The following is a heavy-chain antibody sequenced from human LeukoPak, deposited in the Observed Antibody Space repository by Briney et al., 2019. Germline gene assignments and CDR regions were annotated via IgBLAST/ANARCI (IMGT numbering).Heavy chain of an antibody. J-gene: IGHJ3*02. CDR1: GGTFSSYT. CDR2: IIPILGIA. Sequence: SVKVSCKASGGTFSSYTISWVRQAPGQGLEWMGRIIPILGIANYAQKFQGRVTITADKSTSTAYMELSSLRSEATAVYYCARERGIVGARAAFDIWGQGTMVTVSS. CDR3: ARERGIVGARAAFDI. V-gene: IGHV1-69*04. D-gene: IGHD1-26*01.